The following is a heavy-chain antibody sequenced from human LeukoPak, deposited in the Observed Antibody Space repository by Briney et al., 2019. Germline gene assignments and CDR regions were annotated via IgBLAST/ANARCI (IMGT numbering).Heavy chain of an antibody. V-gene: IGHV4-39*07. D-gene: IGHD3-10*01. CDR3: ARVRGAYFDY. CDR1: CGSISSSSYY. CDR2: IYYSGST. J-gene: IGHJ4*02. Sequence: SETLSLTCTVSCGSISSSSYYWGWIRQPPGKGLEWIGSIYYSGSTYYNPSLKSRVPISVDTSKNQFSLKLSSVTAADTAVYYCARVRGAYFDYWGQGTLVTVSS.